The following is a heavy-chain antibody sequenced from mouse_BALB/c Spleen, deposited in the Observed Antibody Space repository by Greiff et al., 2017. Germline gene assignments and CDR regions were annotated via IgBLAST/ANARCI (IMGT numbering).Heavy chain of an antibody. D-gene: IGHD1-1*01. Sequence: EVKVVESGGGLVKPGGSLKLSCAASGFTFSSYTMSWVRQTPEKRLEWVATISSGGSYTYYPDSVKGRFTISRDNAKNTLYLQMSSLKSEDTAMYYCTRVATTVVAKGPFAYWGQGTLVTVSA. CDR1: GFTFSSYT. CDR3: TRVATTVVAKGPFAY. J-gene: IGHJ3*01. V-gene: IGHV5-6-4*01. CDR2: ISSGGSYT.